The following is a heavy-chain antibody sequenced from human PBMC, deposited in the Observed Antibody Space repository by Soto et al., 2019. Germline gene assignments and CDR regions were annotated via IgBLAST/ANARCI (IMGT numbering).Heavy chain of an antibody. D-gene: IGHD3-10*01. CDR3: ACSMVRGVIDYFDY. V-gene: IGHV4-31*03. CDR2: IYYSGST. Sequence: QVQLQESGPGLVKPSQTLSLTCTVSGGSISSGGYYWSWIRQHPGKGLEWIGYIYYSGSTYYNPSLKSRVTIXVXTXXNQFSLKLSSVTAADTAVYYCACSMVRGVIDYFDYWGQGTLVTVSS. J-gene: IGHJ4*02. CDR1: GGSISSGGYY.